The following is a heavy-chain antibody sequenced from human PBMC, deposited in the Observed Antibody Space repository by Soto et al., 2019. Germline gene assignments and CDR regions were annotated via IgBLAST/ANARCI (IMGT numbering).Heavy chain of an antibody. Sequence: QVQLVESGGGVVQPGRSLRLSCAASGFTFSSYGMHWVRQAPGKGLEWVAVIWYDGSNKYYADSVKGRFTISRDNSKNTTSRXMNSLSAEDTAVYYCAREKGTVTTGGRHYYYGMDVWGQGTTVTVSS. CDR1: GFTFSSYG. V-gene: IGHV3-33*01. CDR2: IWYDGSNK. J-gene: IGHJ6*02. D-gene: IGHD4-17*01. CDR3: AREKGTVTTGGRHYYYGMDV.